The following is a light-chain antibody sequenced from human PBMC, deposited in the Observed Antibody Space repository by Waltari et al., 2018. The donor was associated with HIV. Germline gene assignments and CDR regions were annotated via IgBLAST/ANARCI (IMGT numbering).Light chain of an antibody. J-gene: IGLJ2*01. Sequence: QSALTQPPSVSGAPGQRVTISCTGRRSTIFAISYAVHWYQLVPGTGPRLIISTNTNRPAGVPDRFSASRSGTSASLAILGLQAEDEADYYCQSFDRLSALPIFGGGTRLTVL. V-gene: IGLV1-40*01. CDR3: QSFDRLSALPI. CDR1: RSTIFAISYA. CDR2: TNT.